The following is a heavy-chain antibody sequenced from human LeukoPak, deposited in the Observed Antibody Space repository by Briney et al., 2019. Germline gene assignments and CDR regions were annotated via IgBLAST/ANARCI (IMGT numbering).Heavy chain of an antibody. CDR3: AGGYSSSFDY. D-gene: IGHD6-13*01. V-gene: IGHV3-23*01. CDR1: GFTFSSFA. Sequence: QPGGSLRLSCAASGFTFSSFAMSWVRQAPGKGLEWFSTISSSGSGTYYADSVRGRFTISRDNSNNTLYLQMNSLRAEDTAVYYCAGGYSSSFDYWGQGTLVTVSS. J-gene: IGHJ4*02. CDR2: ISSSGSGT.